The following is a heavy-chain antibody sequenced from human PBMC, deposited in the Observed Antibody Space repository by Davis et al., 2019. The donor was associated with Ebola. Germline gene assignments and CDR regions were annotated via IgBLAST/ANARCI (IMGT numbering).Heavy chain of an antibody. CDR2: IYPGDSDT. Sequence: PGGSLRLSCKGSGYSFTSYWIGWVRQMPGKGLEWMGIIYPGDSDTRYSPSFQGQVTISADKSISTAYLQWSSLKASDTAMYYCARQSRAPYYDFWSGPVGHTPDYYYGMDVWGQGTTVTVSS. J-gene: IGHJ6*02. CDR3: ARQSRAPYYDFWSGPVGHTPDYYYGMDV. CDR1: GYSFTSYW. V-gene: IGHV5-51*01. D-gene: IGHD3-3*01.